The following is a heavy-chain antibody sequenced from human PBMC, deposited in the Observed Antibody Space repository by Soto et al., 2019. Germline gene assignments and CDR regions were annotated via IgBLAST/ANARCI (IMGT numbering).Heavy chain of an antibody. CDR2: ISYDGSNK. Sequence: GGSLRLSCAASGFTFSSYGMHWVRQAPGKGLEWVAVISYDGSNKYYADSVKGRFTISRDNSKNTLYLQMNSLRAEDTAVYYCAKETALDFWSGYLYYYYGMDVWGQGTTVTVSS. V-gene: IGHV3-30*18. J-gene: IGHJ6*02. D-gene: IGHD3-3*01. CDR1: GFTFSSYG. CDR3: AKETALDFWSGYLYYYYGMDV.